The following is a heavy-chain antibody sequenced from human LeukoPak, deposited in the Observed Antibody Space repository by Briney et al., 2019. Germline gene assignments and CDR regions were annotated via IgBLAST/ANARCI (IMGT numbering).Heavy chain of an antibody. CDR3: ARDSDYDILTGHMPFDY. CDR1: GGSISSYY. Sequence: PSETLSLTCTVSGGSISSYYWGWIRQPPGKGLEWIGSIYHSGSTYYNPSLKSRVTISVDTSKNQFSLKLSSVTAADTAVYYCARDSDYDILTGHMPFDYWGQGTLVTVSS. CDR2: IYHSGST. D-gene: IGHD3-9*01. J-gene: IGHJ4*02. V-gene: IGHV4-38-2*02.